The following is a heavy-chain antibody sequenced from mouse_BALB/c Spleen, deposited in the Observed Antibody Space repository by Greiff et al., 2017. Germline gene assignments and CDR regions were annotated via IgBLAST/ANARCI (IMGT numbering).Heavy chain of an antibody. CDR1: GYSITSGYY. V-gene: IGHV3-6*02. CDR3: AAMITTAYAMDY. CDR2: ISYDGSN. D-gene: IGHD2-4*01. Sequence: EVQLQQSGPGLVKPSQSLSLTCSVTGYSITSGYYWNWIRQFPGNKLEWMGYISYDGSNNYNPSLKNRISITRDTSKNQFFLKLNSVTTEDTATYYCAAMITTAYAMDYWGQGTSVTVSS. J-gene: IGHJ4*01.